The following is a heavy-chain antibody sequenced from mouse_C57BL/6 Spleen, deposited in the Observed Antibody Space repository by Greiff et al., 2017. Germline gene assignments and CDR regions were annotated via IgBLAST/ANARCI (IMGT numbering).Heavy chain of an antibody. CDR1: GYTFTSYW. Sequence: QVQLQQPGAELVMPGASVKLSCKASGYTFTSYWMHWVKQRPGQGLEWIGEIDPSDSYTNYNQKFKGKSTLTVDKSSSTAYMQLSSLTSEDSAVYYCARRLYYGSRGGYFDYWGQGTTLTVSS. J-gene: IGHJ2*01. V-gene: IGHV1-69*01. CDR3: ARRLYYGSRGGYFDY. CDR2: IDPSDSYT. D-gene: IGHD1-1*01.